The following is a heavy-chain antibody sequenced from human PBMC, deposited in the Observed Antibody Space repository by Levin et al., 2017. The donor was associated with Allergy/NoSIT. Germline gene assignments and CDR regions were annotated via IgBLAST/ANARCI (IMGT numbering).Heavy chain of an antibody. CDR2: ISAYNGNT. V-gene: IGHV1-18*01. J-gene: IGHJ6*02. D-gene: IGHD6-13*01. CDR3: AAQIAAARKDYYYGMDV. Sequence: GESLKISCKASGYTFTSYGISWVRQAPGQGLEWMGWISAYNGNTNYAQKLQGRVTMTTDTSTSTAYMELRSLRSDDTAVYYCAAQIAAARKDYYYGMDVWGQGTTVTVSS. CDR1: GYTFTSYG.